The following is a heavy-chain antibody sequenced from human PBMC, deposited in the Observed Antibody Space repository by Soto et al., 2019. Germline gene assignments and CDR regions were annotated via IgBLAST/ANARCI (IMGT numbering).Heavy chain of an antibody. CDR3: ARGVAGSGFDL. D-gene: IGHD6-19*01. CDR1: GDSVSSNTAA. CDR2: TYYRSNWRH. Sequence: SQTLSLTCAISGDSVSSNTAALNWIMSSPSRGLEWLGRTYYRSNWRHDYAVSVKSRITVNPDTSKNHFSLQLNSVTPDDTAVYYYARGVAGSGFDLWGQGTLVTVSS. V-gene: IGHV6-1*01. J-gene: IGHJ4*02.